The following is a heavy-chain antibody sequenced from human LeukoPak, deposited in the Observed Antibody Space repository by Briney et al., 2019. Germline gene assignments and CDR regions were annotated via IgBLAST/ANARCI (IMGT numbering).Heavy chain of an antibody. CDR2: ISYDGDNK. CDR3: AKDIRVWGSYRYPCLDY. V-gene: IGHV3-30*18. Sequence: GGSLRLSCAASGFSFSSYGMHWVRQAPGKGLEWVAVISYDGDNKYYADSVNGRFTISRDNSKDTLSLQMDSLRAEDTAVYYCAKDIRVWGSYRYPCLDYWGQGTLVTVSA. J-gene: IGHJ4*02. CDR1: GFSFSSYG. D-gene: IGHD3-16*02.